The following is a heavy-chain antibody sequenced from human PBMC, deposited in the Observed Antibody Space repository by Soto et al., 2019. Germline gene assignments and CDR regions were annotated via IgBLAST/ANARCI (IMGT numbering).Heavy chain of an antibody. J-gene: IGHJ4*02. D-gene: IGHD3-10*01. CDR2: IKQDGSEK. Sequence: EVQLVESGGGLVQPGGSLRLSCAASGFTFSSYWMSWVRQAPGKGLEWVANIKQDGSEKYYVDSVKGRFTISRDNAKNSLYLQMNRLRAEDTAVYYCARDPIAYYYGSGSYSDYWGQGTLVTVSS. CDR1: GFTFSSYW. V-gene: IGHV3-7*01. CDR3: ARDPIAYYYGSGSYSDY.